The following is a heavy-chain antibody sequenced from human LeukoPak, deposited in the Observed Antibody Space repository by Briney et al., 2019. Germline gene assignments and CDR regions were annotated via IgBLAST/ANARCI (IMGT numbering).Heavy chain of an antibody. CDR3: ARYVGSGWYLGAFDI. D-gene: IGHD6-19*01. CDR2: INHSGST. J-gene: IGHJ3*02. V-gene: IGHV4-34*01. CDR1: GGSFSGYY. Sequence: SETLSLTCAVYGGSFSGYYWSWIRQPPGKGLEWIGKINHSGSTNYNPSLKSRVTISVDTSKNQFSLKLSSVTAADTAVYYCARYVGSGWYLGAFDIWGQGTMVTVSS.